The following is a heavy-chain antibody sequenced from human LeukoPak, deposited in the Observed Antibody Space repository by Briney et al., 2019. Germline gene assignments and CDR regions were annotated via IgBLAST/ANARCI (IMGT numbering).Heavy chain of an antibody. D-gene: IGHD2-15*01. CDR1: GFTFSSYS. V-gene: IGHV3-48*01. J-gene: IGHJ3*01. Sequence: GGSLRLSCAASGFTFSSYSMNWVRQAPGKGLEWVSYISSSSSTIYYADSVKGRLTISRDNSNNTLYLQMNSLRAEDTAVYYCARSGVPRGQGTMVTVSS. CDR3: ARSGVP. CDR2: ISSSSSTI.